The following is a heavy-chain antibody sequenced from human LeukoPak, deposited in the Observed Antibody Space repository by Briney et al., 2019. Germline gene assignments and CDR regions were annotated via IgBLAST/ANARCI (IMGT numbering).Heavy chain of an antibody. V-gene: IGHV1-24*01. Sequence: ASVMVSCKVSGYTLTELSMHWVRQAPGKGLEWMGGFDPEDGETIYAQKFQGRVTMTEDTSTDTAYMELSSLRSEDTAVYYCATDQENNWNPRAAFDIWGQGTMVTVSS. CDR1: GYTLTELS. CDR3: ATDQENNWNPRAAFDI. CDR2: FDPEDGET. J-gene: IGHJ3*02. D-gene: IGHD1-20*01.